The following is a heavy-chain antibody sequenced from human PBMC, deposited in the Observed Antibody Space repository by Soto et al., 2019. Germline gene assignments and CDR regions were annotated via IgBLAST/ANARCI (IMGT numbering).Heavy chain of an antibody. D-gene: IGHD3-9*01. CDR3: ARHVLRYLTGGMDV. J-gene: IGHJ6*02. Sequence: LRLSCAASGFTFSSCAMSWVRQAPGKGLEWVSAISGSGGSTYYADSVKGRFTISRDNSKNTLYLQMNSLRAEDTAVYYCARHVLRYLTGGMDVWGQGTTVTVSS. V-gene: IGHV3-23*01. CDR2: ISGSGGST. CDR1: GFTFSSCA.